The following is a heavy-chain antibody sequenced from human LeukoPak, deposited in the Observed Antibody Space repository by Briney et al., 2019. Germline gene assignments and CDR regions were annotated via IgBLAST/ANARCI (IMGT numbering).Heavy chain of an antibody. J-gene: IGHJ3*02. D-gene: IGHD5-24*01. Sequence: SETLSLTCAVYGGSFSGYYWSWIRQPPGKGLEWIGYIYYSGSTNYNPSLKSRVTMSVDTSKNQFSLKLNSVAAADTAVYYCARGEMATIFPEWVDIWGQGTMVTVSS. CDR2: IYYSGST. CDR3: ARGEMATIFPEWVDI. CDR1: GGSFSGYY. V-gene: IGHV4-59*01.